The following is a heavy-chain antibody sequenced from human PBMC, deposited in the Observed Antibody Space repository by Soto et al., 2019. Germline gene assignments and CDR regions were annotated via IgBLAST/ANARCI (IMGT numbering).Heavy chain of an antibody. CDR2: IMPVFGTP. CDR3: ARGVTANYMGGDAFAI. Sequence: QVLLVQSGAEVKKPGSSVKVSCQAAGGSFSSYMVSWVRQAPGQGLDYMGGIMPVFGTPTYTEKFQGRVTITAXXSTGTAXLXXTXLXSXXTAVYYCARGVTANYMGGDAFAIWGQGTLVAV. CDR1: GGSFSSYM. D-gene: IGHD4-4*01. V-gene: IGHV1-69*01. J-gene: IGHJ3*02.